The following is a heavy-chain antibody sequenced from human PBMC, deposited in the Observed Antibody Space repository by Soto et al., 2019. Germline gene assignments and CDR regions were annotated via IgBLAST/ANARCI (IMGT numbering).Heavy chain of an antibody. Sequence: QVQLVESGGGVVQPGKSLRLSCAASGFSLSDNPMHWVRQAPGERLEWVALISNDGNNRQYADCVKGRYTITRDIAENTVYLQMNSLRPEDTAVFYCAREDHSSGHAGTFQRWCQGTLVIVSS. D-gene: IGHD6-19*01. CDR3: AREDHSSGHAGTFQR. V-gene: IGHV3-30-3*01. CDR2: ISNDGNNR. J-gene: IGHJ1*01. CDR1: GFSLSDNP.